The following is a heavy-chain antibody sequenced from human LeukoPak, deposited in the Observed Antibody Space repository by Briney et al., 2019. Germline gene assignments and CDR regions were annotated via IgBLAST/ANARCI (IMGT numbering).Heavy chain of an antibody. V-gene: IGHV3-23*01. CDR3: AKKHFPTSGWIDS. D-gene: IGHD2-2*01. Sequence: GGSLRLSCTASGFTFSSFAMAWVRHAPGKGLECVSIISASLGTTYYSDSVKGRFTISRDNSKNTVSLEMNSLRAEDTAVYYCAKKHFPTSGWIDSWGQGTLVTVSS. J-gene: IGHJ4*02. CDR1: GFTFSSFA. CDR2: ISASLGTT.